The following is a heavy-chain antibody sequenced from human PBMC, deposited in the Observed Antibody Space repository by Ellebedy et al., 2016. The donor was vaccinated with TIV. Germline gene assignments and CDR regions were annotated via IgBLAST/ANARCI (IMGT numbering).Heavy chain of an antibody. CDR3: ARSPYSSGWHVWFDP. D-gene: IGHD6-19*01. V-gene: IGHV3-11*01. J-gene: IGHJ5*02. CDR1: GFTFSDYY. CDR2: ISSSGSTI. Sequence: GGSLRLXCAASGFTFSDYYMSWIRQAPGKGLEWVSYISSSGSTIYYADSVKGRFTISRDNAKNSLYLQMNSLRAEDTAVYYCARSPYSSGWHVWFDPWGQGTLVTVSS.